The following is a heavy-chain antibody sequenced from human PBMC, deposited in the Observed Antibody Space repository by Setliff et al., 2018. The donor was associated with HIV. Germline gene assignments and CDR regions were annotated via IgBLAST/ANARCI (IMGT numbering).Heavy chain of an antibody. J-gene: IGHJ5*02. CDR3: TNRGGSGTNVGNWFDP. CDR2: ILPIFGAT. V-gene: IGHV1-69*13. D-gene: IGHD3-10*01. CDR1: GDNFNNVA. Sequence: ASVKVSCKASGDNFNNVAFNWVRQAPGQGLEWMGGILPIFGATDYAQKFQGRLTLTAVQSENSVYMELSSLRSDDTAVYYCTNRGGSGTNVGNWFDPWGQGTLVTVPS.